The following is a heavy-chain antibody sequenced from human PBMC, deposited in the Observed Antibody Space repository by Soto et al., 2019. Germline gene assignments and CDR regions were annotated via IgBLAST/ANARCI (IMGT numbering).Heavy chain of an antibody. J-gene: IGHJ6*02. Sequence: EVQLVQSGAEVKKPGESLKISCKGSGYTFTNYWIGWVRQMPGKGLEWMGFIYPGDSDTKYNPSFQGQVTISADKSITTTYLQWSSLKASGTAIYYCAASIFYYGMDVWGQGTTVTVSS. CDR1: GYTFTNYW. CDR2: IYPGDSDT. CDR3: AASIFYYGMDV. V-gene: IGHV5-51*01.